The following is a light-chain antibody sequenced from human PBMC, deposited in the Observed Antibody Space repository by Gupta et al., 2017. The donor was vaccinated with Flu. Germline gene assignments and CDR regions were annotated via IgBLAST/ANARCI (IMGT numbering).Light chain of an antibody. J-gene: IGKJ1*01. V-gene: IGKV3-11*01. Sequence: EIVLTQSPATLSLSPGERATLSCRASQSVNSYLAWYQQKPGQAPRLIIYDASNRATGIPDRFSGSGCGKDFTLTSSRREHEDFAVYYWQERSYLRTFGQGTKVEVK. CDR2: DAS. CDR3: QERSYLRT. CDR1: QSVNSY.